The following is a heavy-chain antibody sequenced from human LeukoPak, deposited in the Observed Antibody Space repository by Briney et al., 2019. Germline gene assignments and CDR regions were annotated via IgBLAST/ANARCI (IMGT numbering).Heavy chain of an antibody. Sequence: ASVKVSCKASGYTFTGYYMHWVRQAPGQGLEWMGWINPNSGGTNYAQKFQGRVTMTRDTSISTAYMELSRLRSDDTAVYYCARGSEGGIAAANDYWGQGTLVTVSS. CDR2: INPNSGGT. V-gene: IGHV1-2*02. CDR1: GYTFTGYY. J-gene: IGHJ4*02. D-gene: IGHD6-13*01. CDR3: ARGSEGGIAAANDY.